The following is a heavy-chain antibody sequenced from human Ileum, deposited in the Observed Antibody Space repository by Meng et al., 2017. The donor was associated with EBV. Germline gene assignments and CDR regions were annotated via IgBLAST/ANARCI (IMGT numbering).Heavy chain of an antibody. D-gene: IGHD1-14*01. CDR1: GFIFSNYW. J-gene: IGHJ4*02. Sequence: EVQLVESGGGLVQPGGSLRLSCATFGFIFSNYWMHWVRQAPGKGLVWVSRIHADGSVTNYADSVKGRFTISRDNAKNTLYLQMNSLRAEDTAVYYCARDLFWNQADYWGQGTLVTVSS. CDR3: ARDLFWNQADY. V-gene: IGHV3-74*01. CDR2: IHADGSVT.